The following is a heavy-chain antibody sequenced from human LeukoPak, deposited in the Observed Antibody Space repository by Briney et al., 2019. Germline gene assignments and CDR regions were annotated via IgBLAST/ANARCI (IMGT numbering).Heavy chain of an antibody. CDR2: ISYDGSNK. CDR3: ARDPGYSYGLPSY. D-gene: IGHD5-18*01. CDR1: GFTFSSYA. Sequence: GRSLRLSCAASGFTFSSYAMHWVRQAPGKGLEWVAVISYDGSNKYYADSVKGRFTISRDNSKNPLYLQMNSLRAEDTAVYYCARDPGYSYGLPSYWGQGTLVTVSS. V-gene: IGHV3-30-3*01. J-gene: IGHJ4*02.